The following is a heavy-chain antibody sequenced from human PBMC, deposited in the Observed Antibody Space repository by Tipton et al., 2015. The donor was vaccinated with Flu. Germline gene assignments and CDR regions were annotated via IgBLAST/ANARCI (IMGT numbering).Heavy chain of an antibody. CDR1: GGSISSYY. J-gene: IGHJ3*02. CDR3: ARDRGSKGAFDI. CDR2: IYYSGST. V-gene: IGHV4-59*01. Sequence: TLSLTCTVSGGSISSYYWSWIRQPPGKGLEWIGYIYYSGSTNYNPSLKSRVTISVDTSKNQFSLKLSSVTAADTAVYYCARDRGSKGAFDIWGQGTMVTVSS. D-gene: IGHD3-16*01.